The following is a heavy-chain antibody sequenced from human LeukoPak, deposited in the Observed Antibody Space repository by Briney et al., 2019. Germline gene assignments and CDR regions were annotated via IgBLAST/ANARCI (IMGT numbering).Heavy chain of an antibody. CDR2: ILASGGGT. V-gene: IGHV3-23*01. J-gene: IGHJ4*02. D-gene: IGHD3-22*01. CDR3: AKNYYDSSGYYSWYFDY. CDR1: GFTFSSYA. Sequence: GGSLRLSCAASGFTFSSYAMTWVRQAPGKGLEWVSAILASGGGTNYADSAKGRFTISRDNSKKTLYLQMNSLRAEDTAVYYCAKNYYDSSGYYSWYFDYWCQGTQVTVSS.